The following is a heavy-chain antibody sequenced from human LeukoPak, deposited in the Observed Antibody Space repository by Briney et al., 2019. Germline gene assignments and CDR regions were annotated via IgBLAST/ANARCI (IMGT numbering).Heavy chain of an antibody. Sequence: ASVKVSCKASGYTFTSYGISWVRQAPGQGLEWMGWISAYNGNTNYAQKLQGRVTVTTDTSTSTAYMELRSLRSDDTAVYYCARVLVASSSGWPFDYWGQGTLVTVSS. V-gene: IGHV1-18*01. CDR3: ARVLVASSSGWPFDY. CDR1: GYTFTSYG. CDR2: ISAYNGNT. J-gene: IGHJ4*02. D-gene: IGHD6-19*01.